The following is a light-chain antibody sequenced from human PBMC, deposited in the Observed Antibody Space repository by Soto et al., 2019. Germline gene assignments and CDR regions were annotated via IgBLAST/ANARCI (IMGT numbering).Light chain of an antibody. CDR1: QSISTS. CDR3: QQYNSYSPYT. Sequence: DIQMTQSPSTMYASVGDRVTITCRASQSISTSLAWYQQKPGKAPKFLIYDASSLESGVPSRFSGSGSGTEFTLTISSLQPDDFATYYCQQYNSYSPYTFGQGTKLEIK. V-gene: IGKV1-5*01. J-gene: IGKJ2*01. CDR2: DAS.